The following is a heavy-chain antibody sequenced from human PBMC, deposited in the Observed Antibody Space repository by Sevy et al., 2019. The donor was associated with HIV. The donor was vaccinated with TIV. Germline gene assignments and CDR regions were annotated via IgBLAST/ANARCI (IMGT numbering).Heavy chain of an antibody. CDR1: GFTFRNYW. J-gene: IGHJ4*02. CDR2: IHTDGSSS. V-gene: IGHV3-74*01. D-gene: IGHD3-3*01. CDR3: ARAGIGDFWSGYYGIDH. Sequence: GGSLRLSCAASGFTFRNYWMHWVRQAPGKGLVSVSYIHTDGSSSYYADYVKGRFTICRDNAQNTLYLQMNSLRAEDTAVDDCARAGIGDFWSGYYGIDHWGQGTLVTVSS.